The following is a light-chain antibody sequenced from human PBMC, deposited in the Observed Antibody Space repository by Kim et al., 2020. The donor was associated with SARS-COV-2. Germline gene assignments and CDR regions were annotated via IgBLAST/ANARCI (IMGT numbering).Light chain of an antibody. Sequence: SPGESATLSCRASQSVSSYLAWYQQKPGQAPRLLIYDASNRATGIPARFSGSGSGTDFTLTISSLEPEDFAVYYCQQRRNWPPITFGQGTRLEIK. CDR2: DAS. V-gene: IGKV3-11*01. J-gene: IGKJ5*01. CDR3: QQRRNWPPIT. CDR1: QSVSSY.